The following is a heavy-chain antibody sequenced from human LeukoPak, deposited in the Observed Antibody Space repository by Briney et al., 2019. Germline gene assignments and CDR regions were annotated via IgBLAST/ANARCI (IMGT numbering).Heavy chain of an antibody. D-gene: IGHD5-12*01. V-gene: IGHV4-59*01. CDR3: ARRRVIRSGYDVNWFDP. J-gene: IGHJ5*02. CDR1: GGSISSYY. CDR2: IYYSGST. Sequence: KPSETLSLTCTVSGGSISSYYWSWIRQPPGKGLEWVGYIYYSGSTNYNPSLKSRVTISVDTSKNQFSLKLSSVTAADTAVYYCARRRVIRSGYDVNWFDPWGQGTLVTVSS.